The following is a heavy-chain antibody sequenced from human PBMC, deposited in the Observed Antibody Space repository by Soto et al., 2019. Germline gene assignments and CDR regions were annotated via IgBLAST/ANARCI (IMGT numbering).Heavy chain of an antibody. Sequence: QVQLVQSGAEVRKPGSSVRVSCKAAGGTFDTYAVSWVRQAPGQGLEWMGGIIPMFGTPYYAQRFQGRVTITADESTGTAYMELRSLRSEDTAVYFCARDRDFGNYFDSAYWGQGPLVTVSS. V-gene: IGHV1-69*01. CDR2: IIPMFGTP. CDR1: GGTFDTYA. D-gene: IGHD1-26*01. J-gene: IGHJ4*02. CDR3: ARDRDFGNYFDSAY.